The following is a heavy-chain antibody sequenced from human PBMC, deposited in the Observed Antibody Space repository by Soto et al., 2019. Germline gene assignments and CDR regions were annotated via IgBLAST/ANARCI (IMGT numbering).Heavy chain of an antibody. CDR1: GFSLSTSGVG. CDR3: AHRRPSAAFDY. D-gene: IGHD2-15*01. CDR2: IYWDDDK. V-gene: IGHV2-5*02. J-gene: IGHJ4*02. Sequence: QITLKESGPTLVKPTQTLTLTCSFSGFSLSTSGVGVGWIRQPSGKALEWLAVIYWDDDKRYSPSLKSRLTITKDTSKNQVVLIMTNMDPVDTATYHCAHRRPSAAFDYWGQGTLVTVSS.